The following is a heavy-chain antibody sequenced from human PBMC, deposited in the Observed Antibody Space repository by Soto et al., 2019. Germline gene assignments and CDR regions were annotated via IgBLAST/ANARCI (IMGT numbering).Heavy chain of an antibody. CDR3: AKVSTRSSGRTDYFDY. V-gene: IGHV3-23*01. CDR2: ISASGGST. D-gene: IGHD6-19*01. CDR1: GFSFSTYP. Sequence: GGSLRLSCADSGFSFSTYPMNWVRQAPGKGPEWVSGISASGGSTYYADSVKGRFTISRDNSKDTLYLQMNSLRDDDTAVYYCAKVSTRSSGRTDYFDYWGQGSLVTVSS. J-gene: IGHJ4*02.